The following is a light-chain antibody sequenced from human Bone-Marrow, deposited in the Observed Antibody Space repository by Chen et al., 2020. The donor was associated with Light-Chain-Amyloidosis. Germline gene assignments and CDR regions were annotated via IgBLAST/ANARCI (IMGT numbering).Light chain of an antibody. CDR1: DLPKKY. Sequence: SYELTQPPSVSVPPGQTARITCPGDDLPKKYAYWYQQKPGQAPVLVIHRDTERPSGISERFYGSSSGTTATLTISGVQAEDEADYHCQSADSSGTYEVIFGGGTKLTVL. CDR3: QSADSSGTYEVI. CDR2: RDT. V-gene: IGLV3-25*03. J-gene: IGLJ2*01.